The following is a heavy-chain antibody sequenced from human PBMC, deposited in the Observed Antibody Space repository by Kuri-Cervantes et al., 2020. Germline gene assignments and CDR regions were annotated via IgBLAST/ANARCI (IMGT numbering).Heavy chain of an antibody. CDR2: IKTDGSST. Sequence: GESLKISCAASGFTFSSHWMHWIRQGPGKGLEWVSRIKTDGSSTNYADSVKGRFTISRDNAKNTLYLQMNSLRAEDTAVYYCARVAYGMDVWGQGTTVTVSS. CDR3: ARVAYGMDV. CDR1: GFTFSSHW. V-gene: IGHV3-74*01. J-gene: IGHJ6*02.